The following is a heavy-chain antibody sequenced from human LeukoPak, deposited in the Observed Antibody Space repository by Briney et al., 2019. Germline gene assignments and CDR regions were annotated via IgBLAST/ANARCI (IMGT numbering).Heavy chain of an antibody. J-gene: IGHJ3*02. CDR3: ATGTTMVTFGGVIAPGAFDI. D-gene: IGHD3-16*02. Sequence: ASVKVSCKVSGYTLTELSMHWVRQTPGKGLEGMGGFDPEDGETIYAQKFQGRVTMTEDTSTDTAYMELSSLRSEDTAVYYCATGTTMVTFGGVIAPGAFDIWGQGTMVTVSS. V-gene: IGHV1-24*01. CDR1: GYTLTELS. CDR2: FDPEDGET.